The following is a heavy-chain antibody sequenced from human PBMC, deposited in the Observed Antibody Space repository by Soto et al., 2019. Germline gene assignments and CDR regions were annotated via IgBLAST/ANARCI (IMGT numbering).Heavy chain of an antibody. CDR1: GGSISSYY. V-gene: IGHV4-59*01. D-gene: IGHD3-22*01. CDR3: AREPLGRYYDSSGSFDY. J-gene: IGHJ4*02. Sequence: ASETLSLTCTVSGGSISSYYWSWIRQPPGKGLEWIGYIYYSGSTNYNPSLKSRVTISVDTSKNQFSLKLSSVTAADTAVYYCAREPLGRYYDSSGSFDYWGQGTLVTVSS. CDR2: IYYSGST.